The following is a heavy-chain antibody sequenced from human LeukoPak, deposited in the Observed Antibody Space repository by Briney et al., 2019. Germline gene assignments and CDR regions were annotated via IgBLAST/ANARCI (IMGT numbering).Heavy chain of an antibody. V-gene: IGHV1-3*01. CDR3: ARGEYYEPPGPFDY. Sequence: ASVKVSCKASGYTFTSYAMHWVRQAPGQRLEWMGWINAGNGNTKYSQKFQGRVTITRDTSASTAYMEPSSLRSEDMAVYYCARGEYYEPPGPFDYWGQGTLVTVSS. CDR2: INAGNGNT. J-gene: IGHJ4*02. CDR1: GYTFTSYA. D-gene: IGHD3-22*01.